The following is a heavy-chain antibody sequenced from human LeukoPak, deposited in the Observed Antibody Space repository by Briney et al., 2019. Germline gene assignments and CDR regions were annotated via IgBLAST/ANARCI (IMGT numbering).Heavy chain of an antibody. CDR3: ARTPRESTIFGNWFDP. Sequence: PSETLSLTCTVSGGSISSGGYYWSWIRQHPGKGLEWIGYIYYSGSTYYNPSLKSRVTISVDTSKNQFSLKLSSVTAADTAVYYCARTPRESTIFGNWFDPWGQGTLVTVSS. CDR2: IYYSGST. D-gene: IGHD3-3*01. V-gene: IGHV4-31*03. CDR1: GGSISSGGYY. J-gene: IGHJ5*02.